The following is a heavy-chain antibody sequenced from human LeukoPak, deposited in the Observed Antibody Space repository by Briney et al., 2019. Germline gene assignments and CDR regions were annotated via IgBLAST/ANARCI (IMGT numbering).Heavy chain of an antibody. CDR3: ARRAKKYCSGGSCYVDY. CDR1: GYSFTSYW. D-gene: IGHD2-15*01. Sequence: GGSLKISCKGSGYSFTSYWIGWVRRLPGKGLGWMGIIYPGDSDTRYSPSFQGQVPLSADKSISTAYLQWSSLKASDTAMYYCARRAKKYCSGGSCYVDYWGQGTLVTVSS. J-gene: IGHJ4*02. CDR2: IYPGDSDT. V-gene: IGHV5-51*01.